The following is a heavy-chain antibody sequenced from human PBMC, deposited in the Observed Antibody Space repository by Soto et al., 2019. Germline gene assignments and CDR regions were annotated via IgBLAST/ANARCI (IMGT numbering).Heavy chain of an antibody. D-gene: IGHD6-13*01. CDR2: INPSGGST. J-gene: IGHJ5*02. V-gene: IGHV1-46*01. Sequence: ASVKVSCKASGYTFTSYYMHWVRQAPGQGLEWMGIINPSGGSTSYAQKFQGRVTMTRGTSTSTVYMELSSLRSEDTAVYYCARVAPGIAAAGPRIAFDPWGQGTLVTVSS. CDR1: GYTFTSYY. CDR3: ARVAPGIAAAGPRIAFDP.